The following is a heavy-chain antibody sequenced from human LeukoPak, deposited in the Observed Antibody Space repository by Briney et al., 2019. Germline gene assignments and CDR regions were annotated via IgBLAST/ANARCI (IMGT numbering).Heavy chain of an antibody. CDR3: ARLRLGFLWNPNDY. J-gene: IGHJ4*02. CDR2: IYPGDSDT. Sequence: GGSLRLSCKGSGYSFTSYWIGWVRQMPGKGLECMGIIYPGDSDTRYTPSFQGQVTISADKSISTAYLQWSSLKASDTDMYYCARLRLGFLWNPNDYWGQGTLVTVSS. D-gene: IGHD3-3*01. CDR1: GYSFTSYW. V-gene: IGHV5-51*01.